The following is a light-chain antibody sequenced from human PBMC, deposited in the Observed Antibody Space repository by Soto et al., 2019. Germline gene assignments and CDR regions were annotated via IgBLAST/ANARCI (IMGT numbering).Light chain of an antibody. CDR2: GNS. J-gene: IGLJ2*01. V-gene: IGLV1-40*01. CDR1: SSNIGAGYD. CDR3: RSYDSSLSGVV. Sequence: QSVLTQPPSVSGAPGQRVTISCTGSSSNIGAGYDVHWYQQLPGTAPKLLIYGNSNRPSGVPDRFSRSKSGTSASLAITGLQAEDEAHYYCRSYDSSLSGVVFGGGTKLTVL.